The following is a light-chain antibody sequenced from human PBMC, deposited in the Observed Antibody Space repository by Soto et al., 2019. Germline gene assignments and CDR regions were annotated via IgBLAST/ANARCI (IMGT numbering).Light chain of an antibody. V-gene: IGKV1-16*01. CDR3: QQFNTYPIT. CDR1: QAISNH. J-gene: IGKJ5*01. CDR2: PAS. Sequence: DIQMTQSPSSLSASVGDRVTITCRASQAISNHLAWFQQKPGKAPKSLIYPASNLQSGVPSRFSGSGSGTDFTLTISGLQPEDFGTYYCQQFNTYPITFGQGTRLEIK.